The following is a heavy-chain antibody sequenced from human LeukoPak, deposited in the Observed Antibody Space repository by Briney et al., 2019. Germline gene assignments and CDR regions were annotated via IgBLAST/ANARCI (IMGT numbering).Heavy chain of an antibody. D-gene: IGHD6-19*01. V-gene: IGHV3-72*01. CDR1: GFSLSGHY. J-gene: IGHJ4*02. Sequence: GGSLRLSCAASGFSLSGHYMGWVRQAPGKGLEWVGRIRNEANGYSTEYATSVKGRFIVSRDDSQNSQYLQMHSLKTDDTAVYYCAATVAGQNPFVYWGQGTPVTVSS. CDR3: AATVAGQNPFVY. CDR2: IRNEANGYST.